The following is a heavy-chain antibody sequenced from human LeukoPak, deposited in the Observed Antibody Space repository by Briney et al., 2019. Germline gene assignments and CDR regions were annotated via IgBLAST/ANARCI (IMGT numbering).Heavy chain of an antibody. Sequence: GGSLRLSCAASGFTFSSYGMHWVRQAPGKGLEWATFIRYDGSKTYYADSVKGRFTISRDNSKNTLYLQMSSLRTEDTAVYYCATTLGSGWKFDYWGQGTLVTVSS. V-gene: IGHV3-30*02. CDR1: GFTFSSYG. CDR3: ATTLGSGWKFDY. J-gene: IGHJ4*02. D-gene: IGHD6-19*01. CDR2: IRYDGSKT.